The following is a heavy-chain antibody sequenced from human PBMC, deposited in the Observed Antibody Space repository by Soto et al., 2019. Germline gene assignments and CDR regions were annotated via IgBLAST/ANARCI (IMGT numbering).Heavy chain of an antibody. Sequence: SETLSLTCTVSGGSISSYYWSWIRQPPGKVLEWIGYIYYSGSTNYTPSLKSRVTISVDTSKNQFSLKLSSVTAADTAVYYCARGIPYYYDSSGYYDLGAFDIWGQGTMVTVSS. V-gene: IGHV4-59*01. J-gene: IGHJ3*02. D-gene: IGHD3-22*01. CDR2: IYYSGST. CDR1: GGSISSYY. CDR3: ARGIPYYYDSSGYYDLGAFDI.